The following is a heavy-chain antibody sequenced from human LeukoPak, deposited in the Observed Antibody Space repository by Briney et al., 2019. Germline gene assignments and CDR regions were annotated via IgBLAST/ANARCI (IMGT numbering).Heavy chain of an antibody. Sequence: PGGSLRLSCAASGFTFSSYAMHWVRQAPGKGLEWVAVISYDGSNKYYADSVKGRFTISRDNSKNTLYLQMNSLRAEDTAVYYCARVGSRYCSSTSCYAPFDYWGQGTLVTVSS. J-gene: IGHJ4*02. CDR3: ARVGSRYCSSTSCYAPFDY. D-gene: IGHD2-2*01. V-gene: IGHV3-30-3*01. CDR1: GFTFSSYA. CDR2: ISYDGSNK.